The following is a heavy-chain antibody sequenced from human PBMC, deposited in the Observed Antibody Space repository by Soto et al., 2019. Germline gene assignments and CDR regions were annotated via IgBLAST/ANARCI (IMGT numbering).Heavy chain of an antibody. V-gene: IGHV1-69*06. CDR2: IIPIFGTA. J-gene: IGHJ4*02. CDR3: ASYSGYYPYYFDY. Sequence: GASVKVSCKASGGTFSSYAISWVRQAPGQGLEWMGGIIPIFGTANYAQKFQGRVTITADKSTSTAYMELSSLRSEDTAVYYCASYSGYYPYYFDYWGQGTLVTVSS. CDR1: GGTFSSYA. D-gene: IGHD3-22*01.